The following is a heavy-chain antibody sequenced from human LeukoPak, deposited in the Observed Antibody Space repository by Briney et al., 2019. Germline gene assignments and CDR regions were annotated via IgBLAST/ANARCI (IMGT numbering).Heavy chain of an antibody. CDR2: IYYSGST. Sequence: SETLSLACTVSGGSISSYYWSWIRQPPGKGLEWIGYIYYSGSTTYNPSLKSRVTISVDTSKNQFSLKLSFVTAADTAVYYCARGAGTSTDPLDYWGQGTLVTVSS. J-gene: IGHJ4*02. CDR3: ARGAGTSTDPLDY. D-gene: IGHD6-19*01. V-gene: IGHV4-59*01. CDR1: GGSISSYY.